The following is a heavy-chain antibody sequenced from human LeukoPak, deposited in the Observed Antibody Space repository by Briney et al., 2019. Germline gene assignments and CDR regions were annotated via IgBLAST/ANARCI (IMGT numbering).Heavy chain of an antibody. CDR2: ISGSGGST. CDR3: AKDHTVNYYYYGMDV. V-gene: IGHV3-23*01. CDR1: GFTVSSNY. D-gene: IGHD4-17*01. Sequence: GGSLRLSCAASGFTVSSNYMSWVRQAPGKGLEWVSAISGSGGSTYYADSVKGRFTISRDNSKNTLYLQMNSLRAEDTAVYYCAKDHTVNYYYYGMDVWGQGTTVTVSS. J-gene: IGHJ6*02.